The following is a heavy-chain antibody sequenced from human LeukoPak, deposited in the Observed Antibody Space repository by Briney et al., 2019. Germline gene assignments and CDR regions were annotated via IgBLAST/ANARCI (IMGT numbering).Heavy chain of an antibody. CDR3: ARDSSGWSHYYYYYYMDV. J-gene: IGHJ6*03. D-gene: IGHD6-19*01. CDR2: IKEDGSIK. CDR1: EFTFSNNW. V-gene: IGHV3-7*01. Sequence: PGGSLRLSCAASEFTFSNNWMSWVRQAPGKGPEWVASIKEDGSIKYYVDSVKGRFTISRDNAKNSLYLQMNSLRAEDTAVYYCARDSSGWSHYYYYYYMDVWGKGTTVTISS.